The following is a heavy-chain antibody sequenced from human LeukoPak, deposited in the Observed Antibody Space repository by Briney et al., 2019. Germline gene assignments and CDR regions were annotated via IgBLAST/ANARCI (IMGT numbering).Heavy chain of an antibody. CDR2: IYYSGST. CDR1: GGSISSYY. Sequence: KPSETLSLTCTVSGGSISSYYWSWIRQPPGKGLEWIGYIYYSGSTNYNPSLKSRVTISVDTSKNQFSLKLSSVTAADTAVYYCARGSRDTGPYWYFDLWGRGTLVTVSS. V-gene: IGHV4-59*01. CDR3: ARGSRDTGPYWYFDL. J-gene: IGHJ2*01. D-gene: IGHD3-10*01.